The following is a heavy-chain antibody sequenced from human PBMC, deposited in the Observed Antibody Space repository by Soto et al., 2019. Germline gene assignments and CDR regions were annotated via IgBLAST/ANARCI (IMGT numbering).Heavy chain of an antibody. CDR2: ISASGGST. CDR1: GFTFSNYA. D-gene: IGHD2-15*01. V-gene: IGHV3-23*01. Sequence: QPGGSLRLSCAASGFTFSNYAMSWVRQAPGKGLEWVSAISASGGSTYYADSVKGRFTISRDNSKNTLYLQMNSLRDEDTAVYYCASGGSDCSGDSCYCWGQGTLVTVSS. J-gene: IGHJ4*02. CDR3: ASGGSDCSGDSCYC.